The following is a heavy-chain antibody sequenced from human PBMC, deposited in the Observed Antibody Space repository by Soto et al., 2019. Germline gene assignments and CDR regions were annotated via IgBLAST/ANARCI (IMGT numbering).Heavy chain of an antibody. CDR2: ISYSGTT. CDR3: AREGYNFGPFDY. D-gene: IGHD5-18*01. V-gene: IGHV4-59*01. Sequence: PSATLSLTCTVSGGSLSSYYWSWIRRPPGMGLEWIASISYSGTTNYNSSLKSRVTISIDTSKNQFSLKFNSVTAADTAVYYCAREGYNFGPFDYWGQGALVTVSS. J-gene: IGHJ4*02. CDR1: GGSLSSYY.